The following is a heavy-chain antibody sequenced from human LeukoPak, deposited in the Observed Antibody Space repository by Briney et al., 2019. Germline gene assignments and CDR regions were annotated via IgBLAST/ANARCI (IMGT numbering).Heavy chain of an antibody. Sequence: SETLSLTCAVYGGSFSGYDWSWIRQPPGKGLEWIGEINHSGSTNYNPSLKSRVTISVDTSKNQFSLKLSSVTAADTAVYYCTRWTHYQPFDYWGQGTLVTVSS. CDR2: INHSGST. CDR3: TRWTHYQPFDY. V-gene: IGHV4-34*10. D-gene: IGHD3-10*01. J-gene: IGHJ4*02. CDR1: GGSFSGYD.